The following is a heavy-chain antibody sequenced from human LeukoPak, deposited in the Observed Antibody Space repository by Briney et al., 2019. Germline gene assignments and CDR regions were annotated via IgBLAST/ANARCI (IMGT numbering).Heavy chain of an antibody. V-gene: IGHV1-58*01. CDR3: ATSWGPDTSAFRWGRDGMDV. J-gene: IGHJ6*02. CDR1: GFTFTSSA. Sequence: ASVKVSCKASGFTFTSSAVQWVRQARGQRLEWIGWIVVGSGNTNYAQKFQERVTITRDMSTSTAYMELSSLRSEDTAVYYCATSWGPDTSAFRWGRDGMDVWGQGTTVIVS. D-gene: IGHD3-16*01. CDR2: IVVGSGNT.